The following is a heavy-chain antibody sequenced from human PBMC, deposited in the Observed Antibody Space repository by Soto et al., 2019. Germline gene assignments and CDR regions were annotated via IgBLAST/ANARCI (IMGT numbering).Heavy chain of an antibody. Sequence: PGGSLRLSCVASEFTFRKYWMHWVRQAPGKGLVWVSRINMDGTKTAYADSVKGQFTVSRDNANNTLYLQMNSLGVEDTAVYYCARDYYYDSRSSSVNWFDPWGQGTLVTVSS. V-gene: IGHV3-74*01. CDR3: ARDYYYDSRSSSVNWFDP. J-gene: IGHJ5*02. CDR1: EFTFRKYW. CDR2: INMDGTKT. D-gene: IGHD3-22*01.